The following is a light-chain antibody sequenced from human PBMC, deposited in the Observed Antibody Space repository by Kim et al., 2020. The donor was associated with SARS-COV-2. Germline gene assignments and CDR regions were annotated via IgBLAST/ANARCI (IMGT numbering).Light chain of an antibody. J-gene: IGLJ2*01. CDR2: GNS. Sequence: QRVTISCTGRSSNIGAGYDVHWYQQLPGTAPKPLIYGNSNRPSGVPDRVSGSKSGTSASLAITGLQGEDEADYYCQSYDSRLRGSVFGGGTQLTVL. CDR1: SSNIGAGYD. V-gene: IGLV1-40*01. CDR3: QSYDSRLRGSV.